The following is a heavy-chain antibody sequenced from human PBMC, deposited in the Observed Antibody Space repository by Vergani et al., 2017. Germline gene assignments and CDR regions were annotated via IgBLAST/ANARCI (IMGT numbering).Heavy chain of an antibody. J-gene: IGHJ4*02. CDR3: ARGTAMAPDFDY. CDR2: IYYSGST. CDR1: GGSISSSSYY. V-gene: IGHV4-39*07. D-gene: IGHD5-18*01. Sequence: QLQLQESGPGLVKPSETLSLTCTVSGGSISSSSYYWGWIRQPPGKGLEWIGSIYYSGSTYYNPSLKSRVTISVDTSKNQFSLKLSSVTAADTAVYYCARGTAMAPDFDYWGQGTLVTVSS.